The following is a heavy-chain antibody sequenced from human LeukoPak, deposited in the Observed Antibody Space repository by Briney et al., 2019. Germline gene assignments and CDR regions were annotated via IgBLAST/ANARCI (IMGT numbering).Heavy chain of an antibody. CDR1: GYTFTSYG. D-gene: IGHD4-11*01. CDR2: ISTSTGDT. Sequence: ASVKVSCKASGYTFTSYGISWVRQAPGQGPEWMGWISTSTGDTKYTQKFQGRVTLTTDTSTSTAYMELSSLRSDGTAVYYCARDDNYGIFVNVDYWGQGTLVTVSS. J-gene: IGHJ4*02. V-gene: IGHV1-18*01. CDR3: ARDDNYGIFVNVDY.